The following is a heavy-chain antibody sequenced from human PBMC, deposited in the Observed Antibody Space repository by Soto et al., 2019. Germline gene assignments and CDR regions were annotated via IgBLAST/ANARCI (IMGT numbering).Heavy chain of an antibody. CDR2: ISGSGAST. J-gene: IGHJ4*02. Sequence: GGSLRLSCAASGFTFSSYAMSWVRQAPGKGLEWVSAISGSGASTYYADSVKGRFPISRDNSKNPLSLQMNSLRAEDTAVYYCAKTCSSTSCPIDYWGQGTLVTVSS. D-gene: IGHD2-2*01. CDR3: AKTCSSTSCPIDY. V-gene: IGHV3-23*01. CDR1: GFTFSSYA.